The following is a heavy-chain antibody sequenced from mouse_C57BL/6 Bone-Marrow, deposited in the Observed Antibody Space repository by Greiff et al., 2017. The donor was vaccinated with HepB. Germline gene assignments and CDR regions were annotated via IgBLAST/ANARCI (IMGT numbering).Heavy chain of an antibody. V-gene: IGHV2-2*01. CDR2: IWSGGST. J-gene: IGHJ4*01. D-gene: IGHD1-1*01. CDR3: ARNFLYYYGSSFYAMDY. CDR1: GFSLTSYG. Sequence: QVQLQQSGPGLVQPSQSLSITCTVSGFSLTSYGVHWVRQSPGKGLEWLGVIWSGGSTDYNAAFISRLSISKDNSKSQVFFKMNSLHADDTAIYYCARNFLYYYGSSFYAMDYWGQGTSVTVSS.